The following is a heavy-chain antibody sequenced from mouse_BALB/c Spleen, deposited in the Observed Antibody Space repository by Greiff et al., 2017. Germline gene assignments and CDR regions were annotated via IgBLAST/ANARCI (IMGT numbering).Heavy chain of an antibody. V-gene: IGHV3-2*02. CDR2: ISYSGST. J-gene: IGHJ1*01. CDR3: ARDRDYPYWYFDV. Sequence: DVQLQESGPDLVKPSQSLSLTCTVTGYSITSDYAWNWIRQFPGNKLEWMGYISYSGSTSYNPSLKSRISITRDTSKNQFFLQLNSVTTEDTATYYCARDRDYPYWYFDVWGAGTTVTVSS. D-gene: IGHD2-4*01. CDR1: GYSITSDYA.